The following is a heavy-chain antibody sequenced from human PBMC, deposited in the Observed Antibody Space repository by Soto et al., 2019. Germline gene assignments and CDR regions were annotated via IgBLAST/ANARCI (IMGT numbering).Heavy chain of an antibody. CDR2: INHSGST. CDR3: ARGWGRIFDY. CDR1: GGSLSGYY. Sequence: QVQLQQRGAGLLKPSETLSLTCAVYGGSLSGYYWSWIRQPPGKGLEWIGEINHSGSTNYNPSLKSRVTISVDTSKNQFSLKLSSVTAADTAVYYCARGWGRIFDYWGQGTLVTVSS. D-gene: IGHD7-27*01. V-gene: IGHV4-34*01. J-gene: IGHJ4*02.